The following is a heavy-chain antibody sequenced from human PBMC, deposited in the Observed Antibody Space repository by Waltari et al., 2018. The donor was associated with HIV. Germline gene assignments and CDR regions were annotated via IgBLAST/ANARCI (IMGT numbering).Heavy chain of an antibody. J-gene: IGHJ6*02. D-gene: IGHD2-2*01. CDR2: FYYSGST. CDR3: ARISSPSYDYYYNDMDV. V-gene: IGHV4-31*01. Sequence: WSWIRQHPGKGLEWIGYFYYSGSTYYNPSLKSLVTISVDTSKNQFSLKLSSVTAADTAVYYCARISSPSYDYYYNDMDVWGQGTTVTVSS.